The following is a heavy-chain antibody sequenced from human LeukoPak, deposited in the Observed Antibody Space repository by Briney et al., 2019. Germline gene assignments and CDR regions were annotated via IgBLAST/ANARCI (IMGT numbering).Heavy chain of an antibody. J-gene: IGHJ4*02. CDR2: ISSSGSTI. CDR3: ARSFDSSGYFQTYYFDY. D-gene: IGHD3-22*01. V-gene: IGHV3-11*04. CDR1: GFTFSDYY. Sequence: GGSLRLSCAASGFTFSDYYMSWIRQAPGKGLEWVSYISSSGSTIYYADSVKGRFTISRDNAKNSLYLQMNTLRAEDTAVYYCARSFDSSGYFQTYYFDYGGQGTLVTVSS.